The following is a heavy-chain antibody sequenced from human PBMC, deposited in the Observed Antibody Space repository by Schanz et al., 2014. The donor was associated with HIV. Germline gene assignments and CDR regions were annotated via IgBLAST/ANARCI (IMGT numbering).Heavy chain of an antibody. Sequence: QVQLVESGGGVVQPGRSLRLSCAASGFSFSTYDMHWVRQAPGKGLEWVTFTWHDGSNEYYADSVKGRFTISRDNSKNTLYLQMNSLGAEDTAVYYCAILGAGLFDYWGQGTLVTVSS. CDR3: AILGAGLFDY. CDR1: GFSFSTYD. J-gene: IGHJ4*02. D-gene: IGHD6-19*01. CDR2: TWHDGSNE. V-gene: IGHV3-33*01.